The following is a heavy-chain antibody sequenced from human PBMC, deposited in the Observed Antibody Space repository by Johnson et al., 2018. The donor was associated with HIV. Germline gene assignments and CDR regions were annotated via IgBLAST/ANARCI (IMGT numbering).Heavy chain of an antibody. V-gene: IGHV3-15*01. CDR1: GFTFSNAW. Sequence: EVQLLESGGGLVQPGGSLRLSCAASGFTFSNAWMSWVRQAPGKGLEWVGRIKCKTDGGTTDYAAPVKGRFTISRDDSKNTLYLQMNSLKTEDTAVYYCTTVGSDSSGYYYEDAFDIWGQGTMVTVSS. CDR2: IKCKTDGGTT. D-gene: IGHD3-22*01. CDR3: TTVGSDSSGYYYEDAFDI. J-gene: IGHJ3*02.